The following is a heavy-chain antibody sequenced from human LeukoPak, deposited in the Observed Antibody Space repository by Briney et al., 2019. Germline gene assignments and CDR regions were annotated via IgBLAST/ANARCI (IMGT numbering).Heavy chain of an antibody. Sequence: SETLSLTCAVYGGSFSGYYWNWIRQPPGRGLGWIGEIIHRGSTNYNPSLKSRVTISVDTSKNQFSLKLSSVTAADTAVYHCARGPLSSSSWYEGFNWFDPWGREPWSPSPQ. CDR2: IIHRGST. D-gene: IGHD6-13*01. V-gene: IGHV4-34*01. CDR1: GGSFSGYY. CDR3: ARGPLSSSSWYEGFNWFDP. J-gene: IGHJ5*02.